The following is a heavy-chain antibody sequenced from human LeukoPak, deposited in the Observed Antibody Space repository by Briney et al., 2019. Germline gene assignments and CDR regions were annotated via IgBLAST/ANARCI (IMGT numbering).Heavy chain of an antibody. Sequence: SETLSLTCTVSGGSISSYYWSWIRQPAGKGLEWIGRIYTSGSTNYNDYNASLKSRVTMSVDTSKNQFSLKLSSVTAADTAVYYCARGPYGSGSYSMDYWGQGTLVTVSS. CDR2: IYTSGST. CDR3: ARGPYGSGSYSMDY. CDR1: GGSISSYY. D-gene: IGHD3-10*01. J-gene: IGHJ4*02. V-gene: IGHV4-4*07.